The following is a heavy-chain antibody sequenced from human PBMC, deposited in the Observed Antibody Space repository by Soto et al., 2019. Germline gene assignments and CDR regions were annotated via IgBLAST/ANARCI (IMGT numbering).Heavy chain of an antibody. Sequence: SETLSLTCTVSGGSISSSSYYWGWIRQPPGKGLEWIGSLYYSGSTYYNPTLKSRVTISADTSKNQFSLKLTSVTAADTAVYYCXRQVTVRGDTQRYYFDYWGQGTLVTVSS. D-gene: IGHD3-10*01. CDR2: LYYSGST. V-gene: IGHV4-39*01. CDR1: GGSISSSSYY. CDR3: XRQVTVRGDTQRYYFDY. J-gene: IGHJ4*02.